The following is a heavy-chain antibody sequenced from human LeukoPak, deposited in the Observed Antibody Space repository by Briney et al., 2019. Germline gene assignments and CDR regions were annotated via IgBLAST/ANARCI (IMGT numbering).Heavy chain of an antibody. CDR1: GFTFSSNW. CDR3: ARDTINWNYFDY. V-gene: IGHV3-7*01. D-gene: IGHD1-1*01. Sequence: GGSPRLSCAASGFTFSSNWMSWVRQAPGKGLEWVANIKQDGSEKYYVDSVKGRFTISRDNAKNSLYLQMNSLGAEDTAVYYCARDTINWNYFDYWGQGTLVTVSS. CDR2: IKQDGSEK. J-gene: IGHJ4*02.